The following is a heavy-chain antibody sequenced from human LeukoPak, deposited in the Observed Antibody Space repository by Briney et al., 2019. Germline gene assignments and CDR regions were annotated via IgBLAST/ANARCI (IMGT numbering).Heavy chain of an antibody. Sequence: GGSLRLSCAASGFTFRSYAMSWVRQAPGKGLEWVSTISGSGGSTYYADSVKGRFTISRDNSENTLYLQMNSLRGEDTAVYYCAKIRGYNYYYDSRAHQGGFDYWGQGTLVTVSS. J-gene: IGHJ4*02. D-gene: IGHD3-22*01. CDR2: ISGSGGST. CDR3: AKIRGYNYYYDSRAHQGGFDY. V-gene: IGHV3-23*01. CDR1: GFTFRSYA.